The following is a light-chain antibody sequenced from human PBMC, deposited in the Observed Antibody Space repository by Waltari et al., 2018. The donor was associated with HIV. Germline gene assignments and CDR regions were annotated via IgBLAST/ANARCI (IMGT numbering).Light chain of an antibody. CDR1: TSDQF. CDR2: EAT. J-gene: IGLJ2*01. V-gene: IGLV2-14*01. CDR3: ASHAAENTVV. Sequence: ALTQPPSVSWSPGQSIPLSCLSTTSDQFVSWYLVHPGKAPKLIIFEATGRPSGVSNRFSASKSGTTASLTISGLHTDDEGLYFCASHAAENTVVFAGGTEVTVL.